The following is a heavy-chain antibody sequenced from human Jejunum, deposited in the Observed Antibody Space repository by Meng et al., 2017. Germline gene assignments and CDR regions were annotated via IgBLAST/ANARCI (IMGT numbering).Heavy chain of an antibody. CDR1: GVSISTSVW. D-gene: IGHD3-22*01. Sequence: SETLSLTCGVSGVSISTSVWWSWVRQPPGKGLEWIGDIYHTGSTSYNTSLKSRVTISVDKSKNQFSLSLTSVTAADTAVYYCARDGETYYYETTGFAFWGQGALVTVSS. V-gene: IGHV4-4*02. CDR3: ARDGETYYYETTGFAF. J-gene: IGHJ4*02. CDR2: IYHTGST.